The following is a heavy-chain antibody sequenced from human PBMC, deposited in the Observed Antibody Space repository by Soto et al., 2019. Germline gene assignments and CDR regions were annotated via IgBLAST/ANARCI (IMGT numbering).Heavy chain of an antibody. CDR2: MNPNSGKI. CDR3: ARGGEYCSSTSCHTPLDY. CDR1: GYTFTNYD. Sequence: ASVKVSCKASGYTFTNYDINLVRQATGQGPEYMGWMNPNSGKIGYAQKFQGWVTMTRDTSISTAYMELSRLRSDDTAVYYCARGGEYCSSTSCHTPLDYWGQGTLVTVSS. J-gene: IGHJ4*02. V-gene: IGHV1-8*01. D-gene: IGHD2-2*01.